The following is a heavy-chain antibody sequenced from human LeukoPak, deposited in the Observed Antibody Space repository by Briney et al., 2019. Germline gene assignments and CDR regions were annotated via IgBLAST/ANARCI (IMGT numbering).Heavy chain of an antibody. D-gene: IGHD3-9*01. CDR1: GYTFTSYD. CDR3: ARDLIRYFDWLLSDAFDI. CDR2: MNPNSGNT. V-gene: IGHV1-8*01. J-gene: IGHJ3*02. Sequence: ASVKVSCKASGYTFTSYDINWVRQATGQGLEWMGWMNPNSGNTGYAQKFQGRVTMTRNTSISTAYMELSSLRSDDTAVYYCARDLIRYFDWLLSDAFDIWGQGTMVTVSS.